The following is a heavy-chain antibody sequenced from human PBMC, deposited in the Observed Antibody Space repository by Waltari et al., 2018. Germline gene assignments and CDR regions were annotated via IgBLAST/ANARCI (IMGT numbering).Heavy chain of an antibody. V-gene: IGHV4-61*02. J-gene: IGHJ6*02. D-gene: IGHD2-15*01. Sequence: QVQLQESGPGLVKPSQTLSLTCTVSGGSISSGSYYWSWIRQPAGKGLEWIGRIYTSGRTNYNPSLKSRVTISVDTSKNQFSLKLSSVTAADTAVYYCASSEGYCSGGSCYYYGMDVWGQGTTVTVSS. CDR3: ASSEGYCSGGSCYYYGMDV. CDR1: GGSISSGSYY. CDR2: IYTSGRT.